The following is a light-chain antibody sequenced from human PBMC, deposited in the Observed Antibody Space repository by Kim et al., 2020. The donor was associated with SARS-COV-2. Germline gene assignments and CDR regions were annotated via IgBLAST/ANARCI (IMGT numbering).Light chain of an antibody. CDR2: EVT. Sequence: QSALTQPPSASGSPGQSVTISCTGTSSDVGGYNYVSWYQQHPGKAPKLMIYEVTKRPSGVPDRFSGSKSGNTASPTVSGLQAEDEADYYCSSYAGSNNLLFGGGTQLTVL. CDR3: SSYAGSNNLL. CDR1: SSDVGGYNY. J-gene: IGLJ2*01. V-gene: IGLV2-8*01.